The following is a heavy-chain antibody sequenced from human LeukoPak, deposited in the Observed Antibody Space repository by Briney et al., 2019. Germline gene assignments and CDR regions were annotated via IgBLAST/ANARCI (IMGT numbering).Heavy chain of an antibody. Sequence: GGSLRLSCAASGLTFSSYWMSWVRQAPGKGLEWVADIKQDGSKEYYVDSVKGRFTVSRDNAENSLFLQMNSLRAEDSAVYYCAALWDGGYWGQGTLVTV. D-gene: IGHD3-16*01. CDR1: GLTFSSYW. CDR3: AALWDGGY. V-gene: IGHV3-7*01. J-gene: IGHJ4*02. CDR2: IKQDGSKE.